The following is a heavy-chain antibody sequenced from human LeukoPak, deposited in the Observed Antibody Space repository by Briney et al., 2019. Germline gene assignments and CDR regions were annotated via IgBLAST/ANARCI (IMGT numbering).Heavy chain of an antibody. CDR1: GFTFRSYK. Sequence: PGGSLRLSCAASGFTFRSYKMNSVRQAPGKGLEWVSHISSSGNTIYYADSVKGRFTISRDNAKNSLYLQMNSLRAEDTAVYYCARLGIAAAASDYWGQGTLVTVSS. CDR3: ARLGIAAAASDY. V-gene: IGHV3-48*03. D-gene: IGHD6-13*01. J-gene: IGHJ4*02. CDR2: ISSSGNTI.